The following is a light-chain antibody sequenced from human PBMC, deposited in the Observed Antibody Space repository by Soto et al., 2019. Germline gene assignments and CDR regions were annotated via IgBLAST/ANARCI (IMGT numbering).Light chain of an antibody. CDR3: HQSYSTPYT. V-gene: IGKV1-39*01. CDR1: QSIGSF. J-gene: IGKJ2*01. CDR2: AAS. Sequence: DIQMTRSPSSLSASVGDRVTITCRASQSIGSFLSWSQQKPGKAPHLLIFAASSLQSGVPSRFSGSGSGTDFTLTISSLQPEDFATYYCHQSYSTPYTFGQGTKLQIK.